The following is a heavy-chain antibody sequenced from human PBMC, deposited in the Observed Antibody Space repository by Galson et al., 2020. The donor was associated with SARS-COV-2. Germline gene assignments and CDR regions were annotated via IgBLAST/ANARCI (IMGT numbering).Heavy chain of an antibody. D-gene: IGHD2-2*01. CDR3: AVVPIRVLTFLGVGDY. Sequence: GGSLRLSCAASGFTFSTYSMNWVRQAPGKGLEWVSSISSTSTYIYYADSVKGRFTISRDNAKNSLYLQMNSLRAEDTAMYYCAVVPIRVLTFLGVGDYWGQGTLVTVSS. J-gene: IGHJ4*02. CDR2: ISSTSTYI. CDR1: GFTFSTYS. V-gene: IGHV3-21*01.